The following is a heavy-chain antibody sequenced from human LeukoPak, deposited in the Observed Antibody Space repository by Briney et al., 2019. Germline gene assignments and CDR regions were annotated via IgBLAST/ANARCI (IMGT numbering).Heavy chain of an antibody. D-gene: IGHD6-19*01. CDR2: ISSSSSYI. J-gene: IGHJ4*02. V-gene: IGHV3-21*01. Sequence: GGSLRLSCAASGFAFSSYSMNWVRQAPEKGLEWVSSISSSSSYIYYADSVKGRFTISRDNAKNSLYLQMNSLRAEDTAVYYCARGTSSDSAFDYWGQGTLVTVSS. CDR1: GFAFSSYS. CDR3: ARGTSSDSAFDY.